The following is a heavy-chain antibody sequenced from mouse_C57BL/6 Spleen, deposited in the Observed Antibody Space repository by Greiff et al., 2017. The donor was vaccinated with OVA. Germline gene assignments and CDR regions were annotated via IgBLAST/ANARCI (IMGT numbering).Heavy chain of an antibody. J-gene: IGHJ3*01. CDR3: ARQVYDGYPSWFAY. Sequence: VQLQQHGAELVRPGTSVKLSCKASGYTFTSYWMHWVKQRPGQGLEWIGVIDPSDSYTNYNQKFKGKATLTVDTSSSTAYMQLSSLTSEDSAVYYCARQVYDGYPSWFAYWGQGTLVTVSA. CDR2: IDPSDSYT. CDR1: GYTFTSYW. V-gene: IGHV1-59*01. D-gene: IGHD2-3*01.